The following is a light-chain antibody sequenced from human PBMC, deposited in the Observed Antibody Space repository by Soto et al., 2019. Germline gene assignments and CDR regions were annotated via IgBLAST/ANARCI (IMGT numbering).Light chain of an antibody. CDR3: GTWDSSLSVVV. CDR2: DNN. J-gene: IGLJ2*01. V-gene: IGLV1-51*01. CDR1: SSNIGNNY. Sequence: QSVLTQPPSVSAAPGQKVTISCSGSSSNIGNNYVSWYQHLPGTAPKLLIYDNNKRPSGIPDRFSVSKSGTSATLGITGLQTGDEAEYYCGTWDSSLSVVVFGGGTKLTVL.